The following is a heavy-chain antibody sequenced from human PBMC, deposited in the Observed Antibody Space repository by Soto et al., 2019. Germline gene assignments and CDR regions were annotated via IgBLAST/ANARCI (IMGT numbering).Heavy chain of an antibody. CDR2: IYHSGST. CDR1: GDSISRSYW. V-gene: IGHV4-4*02. J-gene: IGHJ4*02. D-gene: IGHD2-8*02. CDR3: ARDKITGLFDY. Sequence: SETLSLTCAVSGDSISRSYWWSWVRQLPGKGLEWIGEIYHSGSTIYNPSLKSRVTISVDTSKNQFSLKLTSVTAADTAVYYCARDKITGLFDYWGQGTLVTVSS.